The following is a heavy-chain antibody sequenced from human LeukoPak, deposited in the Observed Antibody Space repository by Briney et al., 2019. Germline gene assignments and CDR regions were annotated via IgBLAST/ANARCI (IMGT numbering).Heavy chain of an antibody. J-gene: IGHJ5*02. D-gene: IGHD1-26*01. CDR1: GGSISSGDYY. Sequence: SQTLSLTCTVSGGSISSGDYYWSWIRQPPGKGLEWIGYIYYSGSTYYNPSLKSRVTIPVDTSKNQFSLKLSSVTAADTAVYYCARRHLGSYYDNWFDPWGQGTLVTVSS. V-gene: IGHV4-30-4*01. CDR2: IYYSGST. CDR3: ARRHLGSYYDNWFDP.